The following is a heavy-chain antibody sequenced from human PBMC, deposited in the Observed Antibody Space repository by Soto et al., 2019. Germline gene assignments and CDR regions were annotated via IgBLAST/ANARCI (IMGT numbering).Heavy chain of an antibody. CDR2: IIPIFGIA. D-gene: IGHD5-12*01. J-gene: IGHJ3*02. Sequence: SVKVSCKASGGTFSSYAISWVRQAPGQGLEWMGGIIPIFGIANYAQKFQGRVTITADKSTSTAYMELSSLRSEDTAVYYCARGPEMATISAAFDIWGQGTMVTVSS. CDR3: ARGPEMATISAAFDI. V-gene: IGHV1-69*10. CDR1: GGTFSSYA.